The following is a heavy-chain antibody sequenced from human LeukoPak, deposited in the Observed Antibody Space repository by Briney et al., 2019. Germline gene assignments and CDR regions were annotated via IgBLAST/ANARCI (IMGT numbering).Heavy chain of an antibody. D-gene: IGHD3-16*02. CDR3: AGEPRLGELSFH. J-gene: IGHJ4*02. CDR2: INPSGGST. Sequence: ASVKVSCKASGYTFATYYMHWVRQAPGQGLEWMGVINPSGGSTSYAQKFQGRVTMTRDTSTSTVYMELSSLRSEDTAVYYCAGEPRLGELSFHWGQGTLVTVSS. V-gene: IGHV1-46*01. CDR1: GYTFATYY.